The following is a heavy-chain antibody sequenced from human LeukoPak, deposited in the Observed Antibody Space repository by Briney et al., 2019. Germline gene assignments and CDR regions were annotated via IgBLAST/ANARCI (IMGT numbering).Heavy chain of an antibody. J-gene: IGHJ4*02. CDR3: ASDHSDGSGTK. D-gene: IGHD3-10*01. Sequence: SETLSLTCTVSGGSMSSGSYYWSWIRQPAGKGLEWIGRIYTSGSTNYNPSLKSRVTISVDTSKNQFSLKLSSVTAADTAVYYCASDHSDGSGTKWGQGTLITVSS. V-gene: IGHV4-61*02. CDR1: GGSMSSGSYY. CDR2: IYTSGST.